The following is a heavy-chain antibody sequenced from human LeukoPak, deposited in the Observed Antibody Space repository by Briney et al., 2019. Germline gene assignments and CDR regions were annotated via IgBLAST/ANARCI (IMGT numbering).Heavy chain of an antibody. D-gene: IGHD5-12*01. V-gene: IGHV3-7*03. J-gene: IGHJ3*01. CDR3: AKDWLH. Sequence: GGSLRLSCAASGFTVSSNYMSWVRQAPGKGLEWVANIKQDGSEKYYVDSVKGRFTISRDNAKNSLYLQMNSLRAEDTAVYYCAKDWLHWGQGTMVTVSS. CDR2: IKQDGSEK. CDR1: GFTVSSNY.